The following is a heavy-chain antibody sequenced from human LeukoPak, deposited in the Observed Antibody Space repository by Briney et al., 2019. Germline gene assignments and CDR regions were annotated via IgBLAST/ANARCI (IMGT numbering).Heavy chain of an antibody. CDR1: GYTISSGYY. CDR2: IYHSGST. J-gene: IGHJ4*02. V-gene: IGHV4-38-2*02. CDR3: ARHAPVEPPARAFDY. D-gene: IGHD1-14*01. Sequence: PAETLSLTCTVSGYTISSGYYWGWVRPPPRKGMEWIGSIYHSGSTYYNPSLKSRVTISVDTSKKQFSLKLSSVTGADTAVYYCARHAPVEPPARAFDYWGQGTLVTVSS.